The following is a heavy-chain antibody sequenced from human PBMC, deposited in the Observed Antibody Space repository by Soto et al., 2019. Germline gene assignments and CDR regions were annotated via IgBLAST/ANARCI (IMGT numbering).Heavy chain of an antibody. Sequence: SETLSLTCTVSGGSISSGDYYWSWIRQPPGKGLEWIGYIYYSGSTYYNQSLKNRVTISVDTSKNQFSLKLSSVTAADTAVYYCARERLQRLKQNAFDIWGQGTMVTVSS. CDR3: ARERLQRLKQNAFDI. CDR1: GGSISSGDYY. D-gene: IGHD1-1*01. J-gene: IGHJ3*02. CDR2: IYYSGST. V-gene: IGHV4-30-4*01.